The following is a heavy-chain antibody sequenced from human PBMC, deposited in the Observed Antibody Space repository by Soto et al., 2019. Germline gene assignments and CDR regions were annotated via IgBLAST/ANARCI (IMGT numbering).Heavy chain of an antibody. D-gene: IGHD3-10*01. CDR1: GFTVSSSH. CDR3: ARLGPYGSESYSFRYNRFDP. J-gene: IGHJ5*02. V-gene: IGHV3-53*01. Sequence: PGGSLRLSCTTSGFTVSSSHMTWVRRAPGKGLEWVSVIYSGGSSYYAVSVQGRFTISRDNSKNTVYLQMNSLRGEDTAMYYCARLGPYGSESYSFRYNRFDPWGQGTQVTAPQ. CDR2: IYSGGSS.